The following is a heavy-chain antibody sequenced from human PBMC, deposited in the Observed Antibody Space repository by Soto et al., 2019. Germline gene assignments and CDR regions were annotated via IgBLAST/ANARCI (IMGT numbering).Heavy chain of an antibody. CDR1: GDTFSSYW. Sequence: GGSLRLSGAASGDTFSSYWMSWVRQAPGKGLEWVASIKQDGGEKYYVDSVKGRFTISRDNAKNSLSLQMNSLRAEDTAVYYCARETLGINIFGVVNDWGQGTLVTVSS. D-gene: IGHD3-3*01. CDR2: IKQDGGEK. J-gene: IGHJ4*02. V-gene: IGHV3-7*01. CDR3: ARETLGINIFGVVND.